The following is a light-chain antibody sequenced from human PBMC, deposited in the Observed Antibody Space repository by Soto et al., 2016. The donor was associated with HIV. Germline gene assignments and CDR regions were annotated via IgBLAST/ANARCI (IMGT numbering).Light chain of an antibody. CDR2: KAS. V-gene: IGKV1-5*03. CDR3: QQYNSYSALT. CDR1: QSISSW. Sequence: DIQMTQSPASVSASVGDRVTITCRASQSISSWLAWYQQKPGKAPKLLIYKASSLESGAPSRFSGSGSGTELTLTISSLQPDDFATYYCQQYNSYSALTFGGGTKVEIK. J-gene: IGKJ4*01.